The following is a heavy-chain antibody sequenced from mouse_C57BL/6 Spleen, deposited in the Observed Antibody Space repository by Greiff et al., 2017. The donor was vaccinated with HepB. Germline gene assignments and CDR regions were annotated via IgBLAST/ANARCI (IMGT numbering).Heavy chain of an antibody. V-gene: IGHV2-9-1*01. D-gene: IGHD2-5*01. J-gene: IGHJ4*01. CDR3: ARSTIVTDYPDYYAMDY. CDR1: GFSLTSYA. CDR2: IWTGGGT. Sequence: VQLQQSGPGLVAPSQSLSITCTVSGFSLTSYAISWVRQPPGKGLEWLGVIWTGGGTNYNSALKSRLSISKDNSKSQVFLKMNSLQTDDTARYYCARSTIVTDYPDYYAMDYWGQGTSVTVSS.